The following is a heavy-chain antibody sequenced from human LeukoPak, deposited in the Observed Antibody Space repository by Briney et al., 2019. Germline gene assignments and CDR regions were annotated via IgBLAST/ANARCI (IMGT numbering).Heavy chain of an antibody. CDR2: IYYSGST. Sequence: PSETLSLTCTVSGGSISSSSYYWGWIRQPPGQGLEWIGSIYYSGSTYYNPSLKSRVTISVDTSKNQFSLKLSSVTAADTAVYYCARGSYDAFDIWGQGTMVTVSS. CDR1: GGSISSSSYY. J-gene: IGHJ3*02. V-gene: IGHV4-39*01. CDR3: ARGSYDAFDI.